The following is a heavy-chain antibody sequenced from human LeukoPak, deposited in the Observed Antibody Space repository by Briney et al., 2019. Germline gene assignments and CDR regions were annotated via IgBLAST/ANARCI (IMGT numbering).Heavy chain of an antibody. D-gene: IGHD1-26*01. CDR1: GGSISSYY. CDR3: ARSRAFNSGAFDP. CDR2: IYYSGST. J-gene: IGHJ5*02. Sequence: SETLSLTCTVSGGSISSYYWSWIRQPPGKGLEWIGYIYYSGSTNYNPSLKSRVTISVDTSKNQFSLKLSSVTAADTAVYYCARSRAFNSGAFDPWGQGSLVTVSS. V-gene: IGHV4-59*01.